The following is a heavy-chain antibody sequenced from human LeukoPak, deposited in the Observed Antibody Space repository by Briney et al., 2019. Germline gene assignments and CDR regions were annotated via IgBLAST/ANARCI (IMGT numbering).Heavy chain of an antibody. CDR3: ARVGAGTRAFDI. CDR1: GYTFTGYY. J-gene: IGHJ3*02. Sequence: ASVKVSCKASGYTFTGYYMHWVRQAPGQGLEWMGWINPNSGGTNYAQKFQGRVTMTRDTSISTAYMKLSRLRSDDTAVYYCARVGAGTRAFDIWGQGTMVTVSS. D-gene: IGHD6-13*01. CDR2: INPNSGGT. V-gene: IGHV1-2*02.